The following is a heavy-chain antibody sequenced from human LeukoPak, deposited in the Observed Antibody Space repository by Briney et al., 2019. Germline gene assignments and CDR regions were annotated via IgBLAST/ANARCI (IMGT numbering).Heavy chain of an antibody. D-gene: IGHD5-24*01. V-gene: IGHV3-74*01. CDR3: ARATIGFDF. J-gene: IGHJ4*02. Sequence: PGGSLRLSCGASGFTFSNYLMYWVRQAPEKGLVWISHITGDGTTTSYADSVKGRFTISRDNAKNTLYLQLSSLTAEDTAVYYCARATIGFDFWGQGTLVTVSS. CDR1: GFTFSNYL. CDR2: ITGDGTTT.